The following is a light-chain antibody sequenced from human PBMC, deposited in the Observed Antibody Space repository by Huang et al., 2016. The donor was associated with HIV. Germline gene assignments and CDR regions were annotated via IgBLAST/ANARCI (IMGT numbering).Light chain of an antibody. CDR2: DAS. CDR1: QGVAIK. Sequence: TQSPVTLSVSPGERATRSCRASQGVAIKLAWYQLKPGQAPSLLIFDASYRATGIPARFSGGGSDIEFTLTISDLQSEDSAVYYCQQYNRWPRTFGQGTKVEIK. V-gene: IGKV3-15*01. J-gene: IGKJ2*01. CDR3: QQYNRWPRT.